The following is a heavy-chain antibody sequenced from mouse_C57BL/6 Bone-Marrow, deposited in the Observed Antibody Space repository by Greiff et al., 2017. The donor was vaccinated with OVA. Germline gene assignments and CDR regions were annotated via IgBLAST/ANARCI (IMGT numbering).Heavy chain of an antibody. CDR2: IDPSDSYT. CDR3: ARVTGSWFAY. V-gene: IGHV1-69*01. J-gene: IGHJ3*01. Sequence: QLQQPGAELVMPGASVKLSCKASGYTFTSYWMHWVKQRPGQGLEWIGEIDPSDSYTNYNQKFKGKSTLTVDKSSSTAYMQLSSLTSEDSAVYYCARVTGSWFAYWGQGTLVTVSA. CDR1: GYTFTSYW.